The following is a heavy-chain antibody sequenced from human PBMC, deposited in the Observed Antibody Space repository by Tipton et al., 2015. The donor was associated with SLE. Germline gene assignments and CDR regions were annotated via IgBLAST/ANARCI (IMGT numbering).Heavy chain of an antibody. CDR1: TFSSYA. CDR3: ARDSPYDSSGYYSDY. J-gene: IGHJ4*02. D-gene: IGHD3-22*01. V-gene: IGHV4-39*07. CDR2: IFYSGSFSGGST. Sequence: TFSSYAMSWVRQAPGKGLEWIGSIFYSGSFSGGSTYYNPSLKSRVTISVDTSKNQFSLKLSSVTAADTAIYYCARDSPYDSSGYYSDYWGQGTQVTVSS.